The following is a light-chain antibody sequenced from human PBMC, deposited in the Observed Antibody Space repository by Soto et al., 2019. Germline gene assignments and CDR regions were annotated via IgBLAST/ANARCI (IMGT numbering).Light chain of an antibody. Sequence: QSVLTQPPSASGSPGQSVTISCTGTSSDVGGYNYVSWYQHHPGKAPKLIIYEVYKRPSGVPDRFSGSKSGNTAALTVSGLQAEDEAEYYCSSYVGRNRYEFGNGTKVTVL. CDR3: SSYVGRNRYE. J-gene: IGLJ1*01. CDR1: SSDVGGYNY. V-gene: IGLV2-8*01. CDR2: EVY.